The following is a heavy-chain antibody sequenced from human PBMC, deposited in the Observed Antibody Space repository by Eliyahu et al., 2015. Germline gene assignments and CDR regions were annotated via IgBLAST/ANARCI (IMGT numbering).Heavy chain of an antibody. J-gene: IGHJ4*02. CDR3: ARGQNGSGTYNLG. CDR1: GFXFSSYS. D-gene: IGHD3-10*01. V-gene: IGHV3-21*01. Sequence: EVQLVESGGGLVKPGGSLRLSCXASGFXFSSYSMNWVRQAPGGGGVEXVSSISSSSSYIYYADSVKGRFTISRDNAKNSLYLQMNSLRAEDTAVYYCARGQNGSGTYNLGWGQGTLVTVSS. CDR2: ISSSSSYI.